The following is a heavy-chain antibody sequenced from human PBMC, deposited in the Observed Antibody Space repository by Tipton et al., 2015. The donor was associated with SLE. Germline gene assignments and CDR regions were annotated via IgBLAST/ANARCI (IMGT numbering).Heavy chain of an antibody. CDR2: ISYDGSNQ. D-gene: IGHD2-8*01. V-gene: IGHV3-30*04. CDR3: AKDNRVSGHCPDGVCHGRYFDL. Sequence: SLRLSCAASGFTFSMYAMHWVRQAPGKGLEWLAIISYDGSNQYYADSVKGRFTISRDDSKDTLYLEMNSLRGDDTAIYYCAKDNRVSGHCPDGVCHGRYFDLWGRGTLVTVSS. J-gene: IGHJ2*01. CDR1: GFTFSMYA.